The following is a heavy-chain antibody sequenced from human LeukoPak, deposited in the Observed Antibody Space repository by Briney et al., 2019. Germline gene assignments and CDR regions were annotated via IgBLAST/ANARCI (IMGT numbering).Heavy chain of an antibody. V-gene: IGHV3-30-3*01. J-gene: IGHJ4*02. CDR1: GFTFSSYA. CDR2: ISYDGSNK. D-gene: IGHD1-7*01. Sequence: GGSLRLSCAASGFTFSSYAMHWVRQAPGKGLEWVAIISYDGSNKYYADSMKGRFTISRDNSKNTLYLQMNSLRAEDTAVYYCARDARRENYGLFDYWGQGTLVTVSS. CDR3: ARDARRENYGLFDY.